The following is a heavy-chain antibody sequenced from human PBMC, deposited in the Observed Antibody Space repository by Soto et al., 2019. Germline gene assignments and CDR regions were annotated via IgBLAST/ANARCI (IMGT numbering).Heavy chain of an antibody. CDR2: ISGSGGST. CDR3: GFTLSGDYSPPGGAYGMDV. V-gene: IGHV3-23*01. J-gene: IGHJ6*02. Sequence: GGSLRLSCAASGFTFSSYAMTWVRQAPGKGLEWVSIISGSGGSTYYADSVKGRFTISRDDSKNTLFLQMNSLRAEDTAVYYCGFTLSGDYSPPGGAYGMDVWGQGTTVTVSS. D-gene: IGHD1-26*01. CDR1: GFTFSSYA.